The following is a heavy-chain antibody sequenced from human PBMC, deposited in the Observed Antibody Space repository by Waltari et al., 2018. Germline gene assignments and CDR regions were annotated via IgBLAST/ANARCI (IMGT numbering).Heavy chain of an antibody. CDR1: GGSISSSSYY. CDR2: IYYSGIT. J-gene: IGHJ4*02. D-gene: IGHD3-22*01. Sequence: QLQLQESGPGLVKPSETLSLTCTVSGGSISSSSYYWGWIRQPPGKGLEWIGSIYYSGITYYNPSLKSRVTISVDTSKNQFSLKLSSVTAADTAVYYCARAGLNNYYDSSGYFSPFDYWGQGTLVTVSS. CDR3: ARAGLNNYYDSSGYFSPFDY. V-gene: IGHV4-39*07.